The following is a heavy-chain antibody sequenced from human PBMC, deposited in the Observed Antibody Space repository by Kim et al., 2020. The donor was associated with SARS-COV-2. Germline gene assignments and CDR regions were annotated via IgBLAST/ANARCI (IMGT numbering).Heavy chain of an antibody. D-gene: IGHD2-2*01. J-gene: IGHJ6*02. CDR3: ASPSSTSWTIGMDV. Sequence: SVKVSCKASGGTFSSYTISWVRQAPGQGLEWMGRIIPILGIANYAQKFQGRVTITADKSTRTAYMELSSLRSEYTAGYYCASPSSTSWTIGMDVWGQGTTVTVSS. CDR1: GGTFSSYT. V-gene: IGHV1-69*02. CDR2: IIPILGIA.